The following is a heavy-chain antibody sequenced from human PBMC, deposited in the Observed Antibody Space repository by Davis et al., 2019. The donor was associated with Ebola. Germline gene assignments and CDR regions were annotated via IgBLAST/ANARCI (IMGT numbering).Heavy chain of an antibody. CDR1: GFSLSDGYS. J-gene: IGHJ6*03. CDR3: VRDQRDSWGLMDNMDV. V-gene: IGHV3-23*01. D-gene: IGHD7-27*01. Sequence: PGGSLRLSCVASGFSLSDGYSMNWVRLAPGKGLEWVSATAGGGYTYYADSVKGRFTVSRDISKNTLFLQMSSLRADDTGVYYCVRDQRDSWGLMDNMDVWGTGTTVIVSS. CDR2: TAGGGYT.